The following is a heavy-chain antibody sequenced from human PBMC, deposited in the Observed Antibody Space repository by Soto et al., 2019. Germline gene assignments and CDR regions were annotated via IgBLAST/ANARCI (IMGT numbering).Heavy chain of an antibody. CDR1: GYTFTSAG. V-gene: IGHV1-18*01. CDR2: ISVYNGNT. D-gene: IGHD3-10*01. CDR3: ARDLDGSGSYFTDY. Sequence: QVQLVQSGAEVKNPGTSVKVSCKTSGYTFTSAGISWVRQAPGQGREWMGWISVYNGNTKYAQKVQGRVTLTTDTSTSTAYMELRSLTSDDTAVYYCARDLDGSGSYFTDYWGQGTLVTVAA. J-gene: IGHJ4*02.